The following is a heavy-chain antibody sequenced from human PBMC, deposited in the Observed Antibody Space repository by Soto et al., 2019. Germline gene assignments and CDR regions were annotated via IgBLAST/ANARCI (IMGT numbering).Heavy chain of an antibody. D-gene: IGHD2-2*02. CDR2: FDPEDGET. J-gene: IGHJ6*02. Sequence: ASVKVSFKVSGYTLTELSMRWVRQAPGKGLEWMGGFDPEDGETIYAQKFQGRVTMTEDTSTDTAYMELSSLRSEDTAVYYCATAGIVVVPAGIHGPVAYYYYGMDVWGQGTTVTVSS. V-gene: IGHV1-24*01. CDR1: GYTLTELS. CDR3: ATAGIVVVPAGIHGPVAYYYYGMDV.